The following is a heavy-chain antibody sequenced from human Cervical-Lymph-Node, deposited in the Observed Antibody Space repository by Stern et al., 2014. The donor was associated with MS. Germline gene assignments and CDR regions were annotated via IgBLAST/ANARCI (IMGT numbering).Heavy chain of an antibody. J-gene: IGHJ4*02. CDR2: ISTYNGRT. V-gene: IGHV1-18*01. Sequence: QVQLVDSGAEVKKPGASVKVSCKPTGYTFTNYGISCVRQAPGQGLEWMGWISTYNGRTNYAQKLQGILTMTRYTSTSTAYMDLRSLTSDDTAVYYCARRSGSYSFDYWGQGTLVTVSS. CDR1: GYTFTNYG. D-gene: IGHD1-26*01. CDR3: ARRSGSYSFDY.